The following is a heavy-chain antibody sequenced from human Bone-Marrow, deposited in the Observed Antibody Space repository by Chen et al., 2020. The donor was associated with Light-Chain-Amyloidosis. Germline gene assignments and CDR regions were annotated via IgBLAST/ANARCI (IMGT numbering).Heavy chain of an antibody. CDR2: IKEDGSEK. CDR3: VRDRAVITTHEYFEH. D-gene: IGHD3-22*01. V-gene: IGHV3-7*01. Sequence: EVQLVESGGGLVQPEGSLRLSCAASGFTFSSYWTTWVRQAPGKGLEWVANIKEDGSEKYYVDSVKGRFTISRDNARNSLYLQMNSLRAEDTAVYYCVRDRAVITTHEYFEHWGQGTLVTVSS. J-gene: IGHJ1*01. CDR1: GFTFSSYW.